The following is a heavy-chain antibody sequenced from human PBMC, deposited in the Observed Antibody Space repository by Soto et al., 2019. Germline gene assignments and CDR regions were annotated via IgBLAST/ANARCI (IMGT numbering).Heavy chain of an antibody. CDR3: TSAAAGTSPY. CDR2: ISYDGSNK. J-gene: IGHJ4*02. D-gene: IGHD6-13*01. CDR1: GFTFSSYG. Sequence: GGSLRLSCAASGFTFSSYGMHWVRQAPGKGLEWVAVISYDGSNKYYADSVKGRFTTSRDNPKNTLYLQMNSLRAEDTAVYYCTSAAAGTSPYWGQGTLVTVSS. V-gene: IGHV3-30*03.